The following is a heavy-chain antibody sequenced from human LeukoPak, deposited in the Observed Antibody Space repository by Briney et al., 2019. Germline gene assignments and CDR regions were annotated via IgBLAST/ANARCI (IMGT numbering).Heavy chain of an antibody. Sequence: GGSLRLSCAASGFTFSSYSMNWVRQAPGKELEWVSSISSSSSYIYYADSVKGRFTISRDNAKNSLYLQMNSLRAEDTAVYYCARGSVAGSYYYYGMDVWGQGTTVTVSS. V-gene: IGHV3-21*01. CDR3: ARGSVAGSYYYYGMDV. J-gene: IGHJ6*02. CDR2: ISSSSSYI. D-gene: IGHD6-19*01. CDR1: GFTFSSYS.